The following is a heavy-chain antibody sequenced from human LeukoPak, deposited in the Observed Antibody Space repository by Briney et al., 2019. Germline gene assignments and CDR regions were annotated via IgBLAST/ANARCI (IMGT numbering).Heavy chain of an antibody. J-gene: IGHJ3*02. CDR2: IRYDGSNK. D-gene: IGHD3-10*01. CDR3: ARDRSRGLLDAFDI. Sequence: GFLRLSCSTAGFIFRRHGLAWVRQGSGQGLEWVAYIRYDGSNKYYADSVKGRFTISRDNSKNTLYLQMNSLRAEDTAVYYCARDRSRGLLDAFDIWGQGTMVTVSS. CDR1: GFIFRRHG. V-gene: IGHV3-30*02.